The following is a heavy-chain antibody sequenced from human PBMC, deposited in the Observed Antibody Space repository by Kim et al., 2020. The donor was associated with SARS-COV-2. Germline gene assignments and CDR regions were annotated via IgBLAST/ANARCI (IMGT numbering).Heavy chain of an antibody. D-gene: IGHD6-6*01. J-gene: IGHJ5*02. V-gene: IGHV1-18*01. CDR3: ARESSSSSDL. CDR1: GYFLSSYG. CDR2: VTAHNRNT. Sequence: ASVKVSCKSSGYFLSSYGISWVRQAPGQGLEWMGWVTAHNRNTYYAQKFQGRVTVTTDTSANTAFLEMRSLTSDDTAVYFCARESSSSSDLWGQGTLVTVSS.